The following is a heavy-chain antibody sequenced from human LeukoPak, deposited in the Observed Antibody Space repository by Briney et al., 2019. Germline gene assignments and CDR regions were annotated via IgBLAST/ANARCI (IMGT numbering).Heavy chain of an antibody. Sequence: GRSLRLSCAASGFAFSNYWMSWVRQAPGKGLKWVANIKQDGSEKYYVDSVKGRFTISRDNAKNALYLQMNSLRAEDTAVYYCARVLYDFWSGYYYDYWGQGTLVTVSS. CDR3: ARVLYDFWSGYYYDY. D-gene: IGHD3-3*01. V-gene: IGHV3-7*01. CDR1: GFAFSNYW. CDR2: IKQDGSEK. J-gene: IGHJ4*02.